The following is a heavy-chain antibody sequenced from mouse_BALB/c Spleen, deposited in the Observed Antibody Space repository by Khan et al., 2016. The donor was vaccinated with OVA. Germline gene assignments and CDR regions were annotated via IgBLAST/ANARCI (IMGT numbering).Heavy chain of an antibody. Sequence: QVQLQQPGAELAKPGASVKMSCKASGYTFTSYWMHWVKQRPGQGLEWIGYINPSTGYTEYNQKFKDKATLTADKSSSTAYMQLSSLTSEDSAVYYCARRVTTAYYFDYWGQGTTLTVSS. J-gene: IGHJ2*01. V-gene: IGHV1-7*01. CDR3: ARRVTTAYYFDY. CDR1: GYTFTSYW. CDR2: INPSTGYT. D-gene: IGHD1-2*01.